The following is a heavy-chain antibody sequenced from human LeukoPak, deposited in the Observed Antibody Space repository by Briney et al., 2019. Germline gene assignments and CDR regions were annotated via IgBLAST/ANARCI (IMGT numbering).Heavy chain of an antibody. D-gene: IGHD1-26*01. CDR2: IYYSGIT. V-gene: IGHV4-59*01. CDR3: AGSVPSALHAFDI. J-gene: IGHJ3*02. CDR1: GGSIDSDY. Sequence: SETLSLTCTVSGGSIDSDYWSWIRQPPGKGLEWIGYIYYSGITNYNPSLKSRVTISIDTSKNQFSLRLSSVTAADMAVYYCAGSVPSALHAFDIWGQGTMVTVSS.